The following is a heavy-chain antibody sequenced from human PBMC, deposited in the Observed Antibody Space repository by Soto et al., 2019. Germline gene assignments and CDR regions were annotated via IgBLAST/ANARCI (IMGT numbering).Heavy chain of an antibody. CDR1: GGSISSDNW. CDR3: ARAPSGVASDAFDI. Sequence: QVQLQESGPGLVKPSGTLSLTCTVSGGSISSDNWWTWVRQPPGKGLEWIGEIYHSGRGNYKPSLKCRITMSVDKSKNKFSLNLTSVTAADAAVYYCARAPSGVASDAFDIWGQGTIVIVSS. J-gene: IGHJ3*02. D-gene: IGHD2-21*01. CDR2: IYHSGRG. V-gene: IGHV4-4*02.